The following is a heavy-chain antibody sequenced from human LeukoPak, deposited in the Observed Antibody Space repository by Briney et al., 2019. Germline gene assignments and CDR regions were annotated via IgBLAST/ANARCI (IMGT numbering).Heavy chain of an antibody. CDR1: GFTLSSYT. J-gene: IGHJ4*02. Sequence: PGGSPRLSCAGSGFTLSSYTMNWVRQAPGKGLEWVSSISGRGDYIYYADSVKGRFTISRDNAKNSLYLQMNSLRAEDTAVYYCAREIYCSGGSCYSSDYWGQGTLVTVSS. CDR2: ISGRGDYI. V-gene: IGHV3-21*01. CDR3: AREIYCSGGSCYSSDY. D-gene: IGHD2-15*01.